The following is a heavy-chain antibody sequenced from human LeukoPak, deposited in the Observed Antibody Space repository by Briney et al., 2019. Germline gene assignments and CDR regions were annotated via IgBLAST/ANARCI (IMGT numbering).Heavy chain of an antibody. J-gene: IGHJ6*02. CDR1: GGTFSSYA. CDR2: IIPIFGTA. D-gene: IGHD3-22*01. V-gene: IGHV1-69*05. Sequence: SVKVSCKASGGTFSSYAISWVRQAPGQGLEWMGGIIPIFGTANYAQKLQGRVTMTTDTSTSTAYMELRSLRSDDTAVYYCARDYRWNYYDSSGYYYYYYGMDVWGQGTTVTVSS. CDR3: ARDYRWNYYDSSGYYYYYYGMDV.